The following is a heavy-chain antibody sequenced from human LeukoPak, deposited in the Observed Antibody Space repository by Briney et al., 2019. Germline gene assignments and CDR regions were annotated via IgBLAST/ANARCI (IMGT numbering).Heavy chain of an antibody. CDR3: SNGAGYHYFWGSYRYTGGGAFDI. V-gene: IGHV3-23*01. Sequence: GGSLRLSCAASGFTFSSYAMSWVRQAPGKGLEWISAISGSGGSTYYADSVKGRLTMSRDNSKNTLYLQLKSLGTVATAVYYCSNGAGYHYFWGSYRYTGGGAFDIWGQGTMVTVSS. CDR2: ISGSGGST. CDR1: GFTFSSYA. D-gene: IGHD3-16*02. J-gene: IGHJ3*02.